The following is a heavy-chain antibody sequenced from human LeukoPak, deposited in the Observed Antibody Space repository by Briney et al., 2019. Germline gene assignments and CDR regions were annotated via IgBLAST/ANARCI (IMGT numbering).Heavy chain of an antibody. J-gene: IGHJ3*02. Sequence: SETLSLTCTVSGYSISSGYYWGWIRQSPGKGLEWIGSIYHGGSTYYNPSLRSRVTISVDTSKNQFSLKLSSVTAADTAVYYCAESYGSGSSPDAFDIWGQGTMVTVSS. CDR1: GYSISSGYY. V-gene: IGHV4-38-2*02. D-gene: IGHD3-10*01. CDR2: IYHGGST. CDR3: AESYGSGSSPDAFDI.